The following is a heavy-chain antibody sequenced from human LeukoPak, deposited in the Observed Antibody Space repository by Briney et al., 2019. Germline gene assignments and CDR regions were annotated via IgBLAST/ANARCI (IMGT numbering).Heavy chain of an antibody. CDR3: ATLFGELLGMDY. V-gene: IGHV3-30*03. CDR2: ISYDGSNK. Sequence: RSLRLSCAASGFTFSSYGMHWVRQAPGKGLEWVAVISYDGSNKYYADSVKGRFTISRDNSKNTLYLQMNSLRAEDTAVYYCATLFGELLGMDYWGQGTLVTVSS. D-gene: IGHD3-10*02. J-gene: IGHJ4*02. CDR1: GFTFSSYG.